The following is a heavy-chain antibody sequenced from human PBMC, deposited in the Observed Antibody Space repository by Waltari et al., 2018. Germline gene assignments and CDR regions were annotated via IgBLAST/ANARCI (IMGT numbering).Heavy chain of an antibody. V-gene: IGHV5-51*03. CDR1: GYSFTSYW. CDR2: IYPGDSDT. J-gene: IGHJ3*02. Sequence: EVQLVQSGAEVKKPGESLKISCKGSGYSFTSYWIGWVRQMPGKGLEWMGIIYPGDSDTRYSPSFQGKVTISADKSISTAYLQWSSLKASDTAMYYCARPTRGYSSSSDLPGAFDIWGQGTMVTVSS. D-gene: IGHD6-6*01. CDR3: ARPTRGYSSSSDLPGAFDI.